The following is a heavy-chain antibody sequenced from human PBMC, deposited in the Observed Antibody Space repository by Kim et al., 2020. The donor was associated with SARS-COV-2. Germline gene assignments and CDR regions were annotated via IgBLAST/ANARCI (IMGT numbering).Heavy chain of an antibody. D-gene: IGHD1-1*01. CDR1: GYSISSGYY. J-gene: IGHJ4*02. CDR3: ARDEKLTDGFDY. Sequence: SETLSLICTVSGYSISSGYYWGWIRQPPGKGLEWIGSIYHSGSTYYNPSLKSRVTISVDTSKNQFSLKLSSVTAADTAVYYCARDEKLTDGFDYWGQGTLVTVSS. V-gene: IGHV4-38-2*02. CDR2: IYHSGST.